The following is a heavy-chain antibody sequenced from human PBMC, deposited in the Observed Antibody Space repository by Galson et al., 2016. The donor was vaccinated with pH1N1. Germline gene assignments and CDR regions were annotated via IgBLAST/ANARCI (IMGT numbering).Heavy chain of an antibody. Sequence: CAISGDSVSSNSATWNWIGQSPSRGLEWLGRTYYRSKWYNDYAESVKSRIIISPDTFKNQLSLQLNSVTPADTAVYYCARGVIDYDFWSGYQDHAAFDIWGQGTMVIVSS. CDR3: ARGVIDYDFWSGYQDHAAFDI. CDR1: GDSVSSNSAT. D-gene: IGHD3-3*01. J-gene: IGHJ3*02. V-gene: IGHV6-1*01. CDR2: TYYRSKWYN.